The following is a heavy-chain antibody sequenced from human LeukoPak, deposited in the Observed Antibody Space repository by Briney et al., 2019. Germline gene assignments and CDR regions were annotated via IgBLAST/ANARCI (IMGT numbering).Heavy chain of an antibody. V-gene: IGHV4-61*02. J-gene: IGHJ3*02. Sequence: SQTLSLTCTVSGGSISSGSYYWSWIRQPAGKGLEWIGRIYTSGSTNYNPSLKSRVTISVDTSKNQFSLKLSSVTAADTAVYYCARDLRSDITFDDALDIWGQGTMVTVSS. CDR3: ARDLRSDITFDDALDI. CDR2: IYTSGST. CDR1: GGSISSGSYY. D-gene: IGHD3-16*01.